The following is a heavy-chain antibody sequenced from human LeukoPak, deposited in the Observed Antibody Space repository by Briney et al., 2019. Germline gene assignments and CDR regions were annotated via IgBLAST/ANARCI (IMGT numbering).Heavy chain of an antibody. CDR3: ARDGQNGSPYATDV. J-gene: IGHJ6*02. D-gene: IGHD3-10*01. CDR2: IWYDGSNQ. V-gene: IGHV3-33*01. CDR1: GFTFRSHG. Sequence: GRSLRLSCTASGFTFRSHGMHWVRQAPGKGLEWVAGIWYDGSNQDYADSVKGRFIISRDNSKNTLYLQMNSLRVEDTAIYYCARDGQNGSPYATDVWGQGTTVTVSS.